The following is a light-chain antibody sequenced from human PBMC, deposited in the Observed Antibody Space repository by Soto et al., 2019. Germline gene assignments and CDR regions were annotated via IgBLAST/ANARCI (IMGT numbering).Light chain of an antibody. J-gene: IGKJ4*01. CDR2: DAI. V-gene: IGKV3-11*01. Sequence: EIVLTQSPATLSLSPGERATLSCRASQSVSSYLAWYQQKPGQAPRLLIYDAINRATGIPARFSGSGSGTDFTLTISSLEPEDFAVYYCQQRSNWPLTFGGGTKVEIK. CDR1: QSVSSY. CDR3: QQRSNWPLT.